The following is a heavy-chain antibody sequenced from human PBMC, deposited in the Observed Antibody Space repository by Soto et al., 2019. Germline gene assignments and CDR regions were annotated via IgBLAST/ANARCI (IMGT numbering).Heavy chain of an antibody. CDR2: IVVGSGNT. J-gene: IGHJ6*02. Sequence: SLKVSCKASGFTFTSSAVQWVRQARGQRLEWIGWIVVGSGNTNYAQKFQERVTITRDMSTSTAYMELSSLRSEDTAVYYCAADRRSGGQWLAYYYYGMDVWGQGTTVTVSS. D-gene: IGHD6-19*01. CDR3: AADRRSGGQWLAYYYYGMDV. V-gene: IGHV1-58*01. CDR1: GFTFTSSA.